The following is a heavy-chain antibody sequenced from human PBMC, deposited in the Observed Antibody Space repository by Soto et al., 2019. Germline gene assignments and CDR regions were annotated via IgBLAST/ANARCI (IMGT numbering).Heavy chain of an antibody. CDR1: GFTFSSYA. CDR2: ISGSGGST. Sequence: GGSLRLSCAASGFTFSSYAMSWVRQAPGKGLEWVSAISGSGGSTYYADSVKGRFTISRDNSKNTLYLQMNSLRAEDTAVYYCAKVNDFWSGYISYFDYWGQGTLVTVSS. D-gene: IGHD3-3*01. J-gene: IGHJ4*02. V-gene: IGHV3-23*01. CDR3: AKVNDFWSGYISYFDY.